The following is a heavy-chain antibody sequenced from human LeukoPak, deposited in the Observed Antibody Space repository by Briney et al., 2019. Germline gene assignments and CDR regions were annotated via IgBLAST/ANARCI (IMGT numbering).Heavy chain of an antibody. D-gene: IGHD3-22*01. Sequence: SQTLSLTCTVSGGSISSGDYYWSWIRQPPGKGLEWIGYIYYSGSTYYNPSLKRRVTISVDTSKNQFSLKLSSVTAADTAVYYCARGSITMIALGYWGQGTLVTVSS. J-gene: IGHJ4*02. V-gene: IGHV4-30-4*01. CDR2: IYYSGST. CDR1: GGSISSGDYY. CDR3: ARGSITMIALGY.